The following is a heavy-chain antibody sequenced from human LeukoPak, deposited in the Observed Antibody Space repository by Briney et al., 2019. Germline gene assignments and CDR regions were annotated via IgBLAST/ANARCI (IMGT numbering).Heavy chain of an antibody. CDR2: ISGSGGST. V-gene: IGHV3-23*01. CDR1: GFTFSSYG. Sequence: PGGSLRLSCAASGFTFSSYGMHWVRQAPGKGLEWVSAISGSGGSTYYADSVKGRFTISRDNSKNTLYLQMNSLRAEDTAVYHCASKSRYSSSWYYFDYWGQGTLVTVSS. J-gene: IGHJ4*02. CDR3: ASKSRYSSSWYYFDY. D-gene: IGHD6-13*01.